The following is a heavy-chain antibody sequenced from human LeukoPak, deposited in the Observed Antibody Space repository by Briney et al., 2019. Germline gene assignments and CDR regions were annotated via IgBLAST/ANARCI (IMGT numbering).Heavy chain of an antibody. CDR3: ASEFGDTMVRGVIRD. CDR2: IIPILGIA. D-gene: IGHD3-10*01. V-gene: IGHV1-69*04. Sequence: SVKVSCKASGGTFSSYAISWVRQAPGQGLEWMGRIIPILGIANHAQKFQGRVTITADKSTSTAYMELSSLRSEDTAVYYCASEFGDTMVRGVIRDWGQGTLVTVSS. CDR1: GGTFSSYA. J-gene: IGHJ4*02.